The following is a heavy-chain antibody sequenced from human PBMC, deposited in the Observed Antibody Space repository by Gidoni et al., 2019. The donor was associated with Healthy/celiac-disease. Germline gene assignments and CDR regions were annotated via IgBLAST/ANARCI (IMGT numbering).Heavy chain of an antibody. J-gene: IGHJ3*02. CDR2: ISSSSSTI. V-gene: IGHV3-48*02. CDR1: GFTFRSYS. D-gene: IGHD2-2*01. Sequence: EVQLVESGGGLVQPGGSLRLSCAASGFTFRSYSMNWVRQAPGKGLEWVSYISSSSSTIYYADSVKGRFTISRDNAKNSLYLQMNSLRDEDTAVYYCARDQVVPAAPDAFDIWGQGTMVTVSS. CDR3: ARDQVVPAAPDAFDI.